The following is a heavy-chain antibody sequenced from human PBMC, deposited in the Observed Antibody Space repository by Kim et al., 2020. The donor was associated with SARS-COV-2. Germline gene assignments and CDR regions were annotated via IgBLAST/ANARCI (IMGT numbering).Heavy chain of an antibody. D-gene: IGHD5-18*01. J-gene: IGHJ4*02. Sequence: ADSLKGRFTTSRDNSKNTLYVQMNSLRAEDTAVYYCARGVRGYSLYYFDYWGQGTLVTVSS. V-gene: IGHV3-23*01. CDR3: ARGVRGYSLYYFDY.